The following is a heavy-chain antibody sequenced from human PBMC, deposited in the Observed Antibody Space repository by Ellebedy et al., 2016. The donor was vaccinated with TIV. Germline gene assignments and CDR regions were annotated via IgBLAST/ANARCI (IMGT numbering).Heavy chain of an antibody. D-gene: IGHD3-3*01. V-gene: IGHV5-51*01. Sequence: ASVKVSCKGSGYSFTSYWIGWVRQMPGKGLEWMGIIYPGDSDTRYSPSFEGQVTISADKSISTAYLQWSSLKASDTALYYCARAATYDFWSDWGQGTLVTVSS. CDR3: ARAATYDFWSD. J-gene: IGHJ4*02. CDR2: IYPGDSDT. CDR1: GYSFTSYW.